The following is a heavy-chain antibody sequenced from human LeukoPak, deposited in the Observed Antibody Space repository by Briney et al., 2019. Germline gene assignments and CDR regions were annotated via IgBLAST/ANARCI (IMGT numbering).Heavy chain of an antibody. J-gene: IGHJ4*02. CDR2: ISGSGGST. CDR1: GFTFSSYA. V-gene: IGHV3-23*01. D-gene: IGHD3-22*01. Sequence: GGSLRLSCAASGFTFSSYAMIGVRQSSGKGREWVSGISGSGGSTYYADSVKGRFTISRDNSKNTLYLQMNSLRAEDAAVYYCAKDLHSYDSSGYYYEGYWGQGTLVSVSS. CDR3: AKDLHSYDSSGYYYEGY.